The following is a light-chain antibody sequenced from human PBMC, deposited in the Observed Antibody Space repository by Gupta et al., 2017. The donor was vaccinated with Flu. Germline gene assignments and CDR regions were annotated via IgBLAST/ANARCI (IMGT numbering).Light chain of an antibody. V-gene: IGKV3-15*01. CDR3: QQYKNWPPYT. Sequence: EIVMTQSPATLSVSPGERATLSCRASQSVSNTLAWYQQKPGQAPRLLIYGASTRATGVPARFSGSGYGTEFTLTISSRQSEDFAVYYCQQYKNWPPYTFGQGTKLEIK. CDR1: QSVSNT. J-gene: IGKJ2*01. CDR2: GAS.